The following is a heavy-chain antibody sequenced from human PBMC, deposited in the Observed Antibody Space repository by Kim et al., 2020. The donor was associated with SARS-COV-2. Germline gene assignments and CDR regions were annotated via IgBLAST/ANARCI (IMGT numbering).Heavy chain of an antibody. CDR3: ARDTGEFDY. CDR1: GFTFSSYV. CDR2: ISYDGSNK. V-gene: IGHV3-30*04. D-gene: IGHD3-10*01. Sequence: GGSLRLFCAASGFTFSSYVMHWVRQAPGKGLEWVAVISYDGSNKYYADSVKGRFTISRDNSKKTLYLQMNSLRAEDTAVYYCARDTGEFDYWGQGTLVTVSS. J-gene: IGHJ4*02.